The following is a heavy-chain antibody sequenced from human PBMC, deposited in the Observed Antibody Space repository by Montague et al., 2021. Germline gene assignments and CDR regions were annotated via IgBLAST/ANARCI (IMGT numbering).Heavy chain of an antibody. D-gene: IGHD5-24*01. J-gene: IGHJ4*01. V-gene: IGHV3-74*01. Sequence: SLRLSCAASGFTFSNFWIHWVRQAPGKGLVWVSRIVGDGHYKNYADSVQGRFTISRGNAENTLYLQMDGLRVGDTAVYYCVRDGDGFNFDYWGHGTLVTVSS. CDR1: GFTFSNFW. CDR3: VRDGDGFNFDY. CDR2: IVGDGHYK.